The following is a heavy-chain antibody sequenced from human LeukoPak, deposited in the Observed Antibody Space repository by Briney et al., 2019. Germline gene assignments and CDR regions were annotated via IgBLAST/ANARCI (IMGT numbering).Heavy chain of an antibody. V-gene: IGHV1-46*01. CDR2: INPSDGST. CDR1: GYTFTNYY. J-gene: IGHJ4*02. D-gene: IGHD3/OR15-3a*01. Sequence: ASVEVSCKASGYTFTNYYMHGVRQAPGQGLEWMGIINPSDGSTSYAQKFQGRVTMTRDTSTSTVYMELDSLRSEDTAEYYCARGYPLDWNYFDYWGQGTLVTVSS. CDR3: ARGYPLDWNYFDY.